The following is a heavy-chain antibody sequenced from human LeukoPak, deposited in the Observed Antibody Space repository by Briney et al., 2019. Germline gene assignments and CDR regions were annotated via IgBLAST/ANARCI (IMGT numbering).Heavy chain of an antibody. V-gene: IGHV3-20*04. CDR1: GFTFDDYG. Sequence: PGGSLRLSCAASGFTFDDYGMSWVRQAPGKGLEWVSGINWNGGSTGYADSVKGRFTISRDNAKNSLYLQMNSLRAEDTALYYCARDRADYGDYDAFDIWGQGTMVTVSS. J-gene: IGHJ3*02. CDR3: ARDRADYGDYDAFDI. CDR2: INWNGGST. D-gene: IGHD4-17*01.